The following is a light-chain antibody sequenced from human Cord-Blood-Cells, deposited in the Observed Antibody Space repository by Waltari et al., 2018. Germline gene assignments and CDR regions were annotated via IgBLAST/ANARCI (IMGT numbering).Light chain of an antibody. CDR3: CSYAGSSTFVV. J-gene: IGLJ2*01. CDR2: EVS. Sequence: QSALPQPASVSGSPGQSITLSCTGTSSDVGSYNLVSWYQQHPGKAPKLMIYEVSKRPSGVSNRFSGSKSGNTASLTISGLQAEDEADYYCCSYAGSSTFVVFGGGTKLTVL. CDR1: SSDVGSYNL. V-gene: IGLV2-23*02.